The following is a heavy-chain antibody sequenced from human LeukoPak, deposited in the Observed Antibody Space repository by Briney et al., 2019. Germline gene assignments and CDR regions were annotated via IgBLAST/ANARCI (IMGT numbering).Heavy chain of an antibody. V-gene: IGHV3-64*05. CDR1: GFTFSSYA. CDR3: VKASSAAPPGHHGMDV. CDR2: ITSDGLTT. D-gene: IGHD6-13*01. Sequence: GGSLRLSCSASGFTFSSYAMYWVRQAPGKGLEYVSAITSDGLTTHYAHSVKGRITISRDNSRNTLYVHMSSLRTEDTAVYYCVKASSAAPPGHHGMDVWGQGTTVTVSS. J-gene: IGHJ6*02.